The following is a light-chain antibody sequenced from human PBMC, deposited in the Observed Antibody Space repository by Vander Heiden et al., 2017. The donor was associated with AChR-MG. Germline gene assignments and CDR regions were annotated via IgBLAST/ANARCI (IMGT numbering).Light chain of an antibody. CDR3: QQYKSYPYS. CDR1: KSISNW. J-gene: IGKJ2*03. Sequence: DIQMTQSPSTLSASVGDTVTITCRASKSISNWLASYQQKPGKAPKLLIYKASSLETGVPSRFSGSGSGTEFTLTISSLQPDDSATYYCQQYKSYPYSFGQGTKLEIK. V-gene: IGKV1-5*03. CDR2: KAS.